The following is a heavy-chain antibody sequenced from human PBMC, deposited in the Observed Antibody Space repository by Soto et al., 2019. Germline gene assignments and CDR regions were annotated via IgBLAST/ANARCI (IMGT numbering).Heavy chain of an antibody. Sequence: SVKVSCKASGGTFSSYAISWVRQAPGQGLEWMGGIIPIFGTANYAQKFQGRVTITADESTSTAYMELSSLRSEDTAVYYCARDYGGYIGLDVWGQGTTVTVSS. V-gene: IGHV1-69*13. J-gene: IGHJ6*02. CDR1: GGTFSSYA. CDR2: IIPIFGTA. D-gene: IGHD4-17*01. CDR3: ARDYGGYIGLDV.